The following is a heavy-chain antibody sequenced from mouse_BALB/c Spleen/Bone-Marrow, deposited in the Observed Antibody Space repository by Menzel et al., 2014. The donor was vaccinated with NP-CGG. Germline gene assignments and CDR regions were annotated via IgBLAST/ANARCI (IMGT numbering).Heavy chain of an antibody. J-gene: IGHJ2*01. CDR3: AFGNYEFDY. V-gene: IGHV1-80*01. CDR1: VYAFSSYW. D-gene: IGHD2-1*01. CDR2: IYPGDGDT. Sequence: QVQLQQSGAELVRPGSSVKLSCKASVYAFSSYWMNWVQQRPGQGLEWIGQIYPGDGDTNYSGKFKGKPKLTADESSSTAYMQLSSLTSEDSAVYFCAFGNYEFDYWGQGTTLTVSS.